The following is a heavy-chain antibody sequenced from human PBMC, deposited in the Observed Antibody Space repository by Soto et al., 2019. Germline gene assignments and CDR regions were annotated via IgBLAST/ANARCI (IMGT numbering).Heavy chain of an antibody. CDR3: VITGIIFDY. J-gene: IGHJ4*02. D-gene: IGHD3-10*01. Sequence: SETLSLTCAVYGGSFSGYYWSWIRQPPGKGLEWIGEINHSGSTNYNPSLKSRVTISVDTSKNQFSLKLSSVTAADTAVYYCVITGIIFDYWGQGTLVTVSS. CDR2: INHSGST. V-gene: IGHV4-34*01. CDR1: GGSFSGYY.